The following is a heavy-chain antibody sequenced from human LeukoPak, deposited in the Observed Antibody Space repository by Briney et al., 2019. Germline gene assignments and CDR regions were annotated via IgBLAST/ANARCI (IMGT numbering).Heavy chain of an antibody. CDR3: AKTPLYDFWSGYYTAPFDY. Sequence: HPGGSLRLSCAASGFTFSSYAMSWVRQAPGKGLEWVSAISGSGGSTYYADSVKGRFTISRDNSKNTLYLHMNSLRAEDTAVYYCAKTPLYDFWSGYYTAPFDYWGQGTLVTVSS. V-gene: IGHV3-23*01. J-gene: IGHJ4*02. CDR2: ISGSGGST. CDR1: GFTFSSYA. D-gene: IGHD3-3*01.